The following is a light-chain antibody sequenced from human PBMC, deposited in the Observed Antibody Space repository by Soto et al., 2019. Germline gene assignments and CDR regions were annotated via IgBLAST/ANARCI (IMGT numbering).Light chain of an antibody. J-gene: IGKJ1*01. CDR3: QQYGSSPET. Sequence: EIVLTQSPGTLSLSPGERATLSCRASQSVSSNYLAWYQQKPGQAPRLLIYVASSRATGIPDRFSGSGSGTDFTLTISRREPEDFAVYYCQQYGSSPETFGQGTKVEIK. CDR1: QSVSSNY. V-gene: IGKV3-20*01. CDR2: VAS.